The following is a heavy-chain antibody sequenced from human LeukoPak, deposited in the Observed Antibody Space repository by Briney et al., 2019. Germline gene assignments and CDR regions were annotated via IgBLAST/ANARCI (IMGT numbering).Heavy chain of an antibody. D-gene: IGHD3-22*01. Sequence: PSETLSLTCTASGGSVSSGSYYWSWIRQPPGKGLEWIGYIYYSGSTNYNPSLKSRVTISVDTSKNQFSLKLSSVTAADTAVYYCARDRLGYYYYYGMDVWGQGTTVTVSS. CDR1: GGSVSSGSYY. J-gene: IGHJ6*02. CDR2: IYYSGST. V-gene: IGHV4-61*01. CDR3: ARDRLGYYYYYGMDV.